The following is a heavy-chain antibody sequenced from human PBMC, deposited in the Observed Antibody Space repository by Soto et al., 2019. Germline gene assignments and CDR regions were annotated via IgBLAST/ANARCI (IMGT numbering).Heavy chain of an antibody. D-gene: IGHD4-17*01. J-gene: IGHJ5*02. CDR2: ISGSGGNT. V-gene: IGHV3-23*01. CDR1: GFTFSTYT. Sequence: EVQLLESGGGLVQPGGSLRLSCAASGFTFSTYTLTWVRQAPGKGLEWVSAISGSGGNTYYTDSVKGRFTISRDNSKNTLYLQMNSLRAEDTATYYCAKVASTMTMINWFDPWGQGTLVTVSS. CDR3: AKVASTMTMINWFDP.